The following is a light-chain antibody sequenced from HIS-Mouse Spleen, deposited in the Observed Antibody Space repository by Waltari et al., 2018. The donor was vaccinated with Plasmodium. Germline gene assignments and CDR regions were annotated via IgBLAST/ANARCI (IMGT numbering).Light chain of an antibody. Sequence: QSVLTQQPSVSGAPGQRVTISCPGSSSTIGAGYVGHWYQQLPGTAPKLLIYGNSNRPSGVPDRFSGSKSGTSASLAITGLQAEDEADYYCQSYDSSLSGVVFGGGTKLTVL. CDR2: GNS. V-gene: IGLV1-40*01. J-gene: IGLJ2*01. CDR3: QSYDSSLSGVV. CDR1: SSTIGAGYV.